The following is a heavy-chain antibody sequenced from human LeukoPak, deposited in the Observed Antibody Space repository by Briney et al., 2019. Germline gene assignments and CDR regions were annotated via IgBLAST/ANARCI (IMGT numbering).Heavy chain of an antibody. V-gene: IGHV3-20*04. CDR2: INWNGGST. J-gene: IGHJ4*02. CDR1: GFTFSSYS. Sequence: GGSLRLSCAASGFTFSSYSMNWVRQAPGKRLEWVSGINWNGGSTGYADSVKGRFTISRDNAKNSLYLQMNSLRAEDTALYYCARGTLKAAATDFDYWGQGTLVTVSS. D-gene: IGHD6-13*01. CDR3: ARGTLKAAATDFDY.